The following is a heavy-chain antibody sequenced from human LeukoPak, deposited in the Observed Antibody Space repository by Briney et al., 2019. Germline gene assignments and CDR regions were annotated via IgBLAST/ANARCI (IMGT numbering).Heavy chain of an antibody. CDR3: ARDISEGAAAGYDY. D-gene: IGHD6-13*01. V-gene: IGHV4-38-2*02. Sequence: PSETLSLTCTVPGYSISSGYYWGWIRQPPGKGLEWIGSIYHSGSTYYNPSLKSRVTISVDTSKNQFSLKLSSVTAADTAVYYCARDISEGAAAGYDYWGQGTLVTVSS. CDR2: IYHSGST. CDR1: GYSISSGYY. J-gene: IGHJ4*02.